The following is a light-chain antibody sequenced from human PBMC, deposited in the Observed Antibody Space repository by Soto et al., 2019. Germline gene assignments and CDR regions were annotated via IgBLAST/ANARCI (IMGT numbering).Light chain of an antibody. J-gene: IGKJ1*01. Sequence: LQMTQSPSSLSASVGDSLTLTGRASQTVTSYLNWYQQKPGKAPKRLIYAASTLQSGVLSRFSGSGSGTEFTLTIISLQPEDFATYYCQQSYRFPKTFGRGTK. CDR3: QQSYRFPKT. CDR2: AAS. CDR1: QTVTSY. V-gene: IGKV1-39*01.